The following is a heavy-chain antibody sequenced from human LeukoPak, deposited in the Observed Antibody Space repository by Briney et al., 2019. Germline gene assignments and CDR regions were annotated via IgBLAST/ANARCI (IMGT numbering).Heavy chain of an antibody. D-gene: IGHD5-24*01. CDR1: GFTFSSYT. CDR2: IRSSSSYI. CDR3: ARDGWLDY. V-gene: IGHV3-21*01. J-gene: IGHJ4*02. Sequence: GGALRLSCAASGFTFSSYTMNWVRQAPGKGLEWVSSIRSSSSYIYYADSVKGRFTISRDNAKNSLYLQMNSLRAEDTAVHYCARDGWLDYWGQGTLVTVSA.